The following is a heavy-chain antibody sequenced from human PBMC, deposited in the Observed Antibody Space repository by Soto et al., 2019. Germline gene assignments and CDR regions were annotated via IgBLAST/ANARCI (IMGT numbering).Heavy chain of an antibody. CDR3: ARTYGDYAYYYYYGKDV. CDR2: IWYDGSNK. Sequence: QVQLVESGGGVVQPGRSLRLSCAASGFTFSSYGMHWVRQAPGKGLEWVAVIWYDGSNKYYADSVKGRFTISRDNSKNTLYLQMNSLRAEDTAVYYWARTYGDYAYYYYYGKDVWGQGTTVTVSS. CDR1: GFTFSSYG. D-gene: IGHD4-17*01. J-gene: IGHJ6*02. V-gene: IGHV3-33*01.